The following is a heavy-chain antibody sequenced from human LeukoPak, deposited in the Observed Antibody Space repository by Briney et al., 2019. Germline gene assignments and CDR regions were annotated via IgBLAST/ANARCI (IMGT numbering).Heavy chain of an antibody. D-gene: IGHD6-19*01. CDR2: INSDGSST. CDR1: GFTFSSYW. V-gene: IGHV3-74*01. Sequence: PGGSLRLSCAASGFTFSSYWMHWVRQAPGKGLVWVSRINSDGSSTSYADSVKGRFTISRDNAKNTLYLQMNSLRAEDTAVYYCARSSVWSFFDYWGQGTLVTVSS. CDR3: ARSSVWSFFDY. J-gene: IGHJ4*02.